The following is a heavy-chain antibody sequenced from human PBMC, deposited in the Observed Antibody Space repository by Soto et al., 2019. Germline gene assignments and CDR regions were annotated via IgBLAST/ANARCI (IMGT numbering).Heavy chain of an antibody. J-gene: IGHJ4*02. CDR3: GLGPLSNAPTIDY. CDR1: GYTFTSYY. D-gene: IGHD4-4*01. V-gene: IGHV1-46*01. CDR2: INPSGGST. Sequence: ASVTVSCQASGYTFTSYYMHWVRQAPGQGLEWMGIINPSGGSTSYAQKFQGRVTMTRDTSTSTVYMELSSLRSEDTAVYYCGLGPLSNAPTIDYWGQGTLVTVSS.